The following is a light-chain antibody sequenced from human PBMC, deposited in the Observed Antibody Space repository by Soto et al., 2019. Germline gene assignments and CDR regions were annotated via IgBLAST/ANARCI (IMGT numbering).Light chain of an antibody. Sequence: QSALTQPASVSGSPGQSITISCTGTSSDVGGYNYVSWYQQHPGKAPKLLIYDVTNRPSVVSNRFSGSKSGNTASLTISGRQAEDEADYYYNSYTRSSNLVFGGGTKLTVL. CDR3: NSYTRSSNLV. CDR2: DVT. CDR1: SSDVGGYNY. J-gene: IGLJ3*02. V-gene: IGLV2-14*01.